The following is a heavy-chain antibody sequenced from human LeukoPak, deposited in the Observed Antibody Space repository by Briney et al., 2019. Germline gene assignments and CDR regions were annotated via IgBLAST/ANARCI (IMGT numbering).Heavy chain of an antibody. Sequence: PSETLSLTCTVSGGSISSSSYYWGWIRQPPGKGLEWIGSIYYSGSTYYNPSLKSRVTISVDTSKNQFPLKLSSVTAADTAVYYCARRVVPAAMRVGAFDIWGQGTMVTVSS. V-gene: IGHV4-39*01. CDR1: GGSISSSSYY. CDR3: ARRVVPAAMRVGAFDI. CDR2: IYYSGST. J-gene: IGHJ3*02. D-gene: IGHD2-2*01.